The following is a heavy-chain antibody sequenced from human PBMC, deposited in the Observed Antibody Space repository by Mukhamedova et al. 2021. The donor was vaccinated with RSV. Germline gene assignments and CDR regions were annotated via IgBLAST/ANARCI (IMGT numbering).Heavy chain of an antibody. J-gene: IGHJ4*02. V-gene: IGHV2-5*02. Sequence: EWLALIYWDDDRRYSPSLKSRLTITKDTSKNQVVLTLANVDPVDTATYFCAHSGGVAMAVPLDSLGQGTLVTVSS. CDR2: IYWDDDR. CDR3: AHSGGVAMAVPLDS. D-gene: IGHD2-8*02.